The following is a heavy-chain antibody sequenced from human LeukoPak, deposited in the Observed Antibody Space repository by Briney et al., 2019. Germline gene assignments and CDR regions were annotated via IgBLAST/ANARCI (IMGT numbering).Heavy chain of an antibody. CDR3: TADTFGARDS. D-gene: IGHD3-10*01. J-gene: IGHJ4*02. CDR1: GFSFSNYW. Sequence: PGGSLRLSCAASGFSFSNYWMHWVRQAPGKELVWVSRINPDGSGTSYADSVKGRFTISRDNAKNTLYLQMNSLRAEDTAVYYCTADTFGARDSWGQGTLVTVSS. V-gene: IGHV3-74*01. CDR2: INPDGSGT.